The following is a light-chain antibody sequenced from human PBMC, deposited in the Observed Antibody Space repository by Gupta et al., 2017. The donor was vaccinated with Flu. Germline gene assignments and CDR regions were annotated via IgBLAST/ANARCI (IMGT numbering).Light chain of an antibody. CDR2: GAS. J-gene: IGKJ1*01. CDR3: QQTNSFPHT. V-gene: IGKV1-12*01. CDR1: QDISHW. Sequence: TWGASQDISHWLAWYQQKPGRAPKLLIYGASVLETGVSSRFSGDGSGTAFTLTISSLQPEDIATYYCQQTNSFPHTFGQGTKVEIK.